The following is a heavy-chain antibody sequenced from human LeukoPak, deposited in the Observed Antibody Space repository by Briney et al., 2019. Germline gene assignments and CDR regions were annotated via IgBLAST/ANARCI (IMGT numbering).Heavy chain of an antibody. J-gene: IGHJ4*02. CDR1: EFTFSSYG. D-gene: IGHD2-15*01. CDR3: ARSGYCSGGTCYVDY. CDR2: ISNNGGST. Sequence: GGSLRLSCAASEFTFSSYGLHWVRQAPGKGLEYVSAISNNGGSTYYANSVKGRFTIFRDNSKNTLYLQMGSLRPEDMAVYYCARSGYCSGGTCYVDYWGQGTLVTVSS. V-gene: IGHV3-64*01.